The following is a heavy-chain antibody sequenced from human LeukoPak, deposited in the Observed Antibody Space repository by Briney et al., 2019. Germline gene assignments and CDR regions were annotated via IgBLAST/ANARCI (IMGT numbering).Heavy chain of an antibody. CDR1: GGSISSGSYY. J-gene: IGHJ3*02. Sequence: SETLSLTCTVSGGSISSGSYYWSWIRQPAGKGLEWIGRIYTSGSTNYNPSLKSRVTISVDTSKNQFSLKLSSVTAADTAVYYCARDCGGGYSSSGDAFDIWGQGTMVTVSS. CDR3: ARDCGGGYSSSGDAFDI. D-gene: IGHD6-6*01. CDR2: IYTSGST. V-gene: IGHV4-61*02.